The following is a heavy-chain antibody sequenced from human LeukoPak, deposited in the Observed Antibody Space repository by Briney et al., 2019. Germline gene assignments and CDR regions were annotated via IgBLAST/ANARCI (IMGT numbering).Heavy chain of an antibody. J-gene: IGHJ4*02. D-gene: IGHD5-18*01. CDR2: INHSGST. CDR3: ARDERGYSYGSESAEPEAGFDY. CDR1: GGSFSGYY. Sequence: SETLSLTCAVCGGSFSGYYWSWIRQPPGKGLEWIGEINHSGSTNYNPSLKSRVTISVDTSKNQFSLKLSSVTAADTAVYYCARDERGYSYGSESAEPEAGFDYWGQGTLVTVSS. V-gene: IGHV4-34*01.